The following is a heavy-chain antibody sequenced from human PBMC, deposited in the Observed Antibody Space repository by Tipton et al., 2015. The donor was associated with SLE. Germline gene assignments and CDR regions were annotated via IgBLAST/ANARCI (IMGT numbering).Heavy chain of an antibody. CDR3: ARKELGTMRDS. D-gene: IGHD5-24*01. CDR2: ISYSGRT. Sequence: TLSLTCTVSGGSISDYYWSWIRQPPGKGLEWIGTISYSGRTYHNPSLESQVTISVDTSNNQFSLNLSSVTAADTAVYYCARKELGTMRDSWGQGTLVTVSS. J-gene: IGHJ4*02. CDR1: GGSISDYY. V-gene: IGHV4-59*12.